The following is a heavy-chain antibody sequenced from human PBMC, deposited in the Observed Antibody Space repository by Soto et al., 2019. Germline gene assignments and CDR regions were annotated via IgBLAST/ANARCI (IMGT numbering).Heavy chain of an antibody. CDR2: IRSKAYSGTT. D-gene: IGHD4-17*01. V-gene: IGHV3-49*05. Sequence: EVHLVESGGGLVKPGLSLRLSCTASGFTFGGYAMSWFRQAPGKGLEWVGFIRSKAYSGTTEYAASVKGRFTIPRDDSKNIAYLQMNSLKPEDTAVYFCTGVRNDYGDFKAFDILGQGTMVTVSS. J-gene: IGHJ3*02. CDR3: TGVRNDYGDFKAFDI. CDR1: GFTFGGYA.